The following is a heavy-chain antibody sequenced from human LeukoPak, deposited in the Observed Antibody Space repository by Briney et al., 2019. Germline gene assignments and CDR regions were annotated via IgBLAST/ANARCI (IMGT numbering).Heavy chain of an antibody. V-gene: IGHV4-59*04. Sequence: SETLSLTCTVSGGSISSYYWSWIRQPPGKGLEWIGYIYYSGSTYYNPSLKSRVTISVDTSKNQFSLKLSSVTAADTAVYYCARRDYDFWSGYYTPASFDYWGQGTLVTVSS. D-gene: IGHD3-3*01. CDR2: IYYSGST. CDR1: GGSISSYY. CDR3: ARRDYDFWSGYYTPASFDY. J-gene: IGHJ4*02.